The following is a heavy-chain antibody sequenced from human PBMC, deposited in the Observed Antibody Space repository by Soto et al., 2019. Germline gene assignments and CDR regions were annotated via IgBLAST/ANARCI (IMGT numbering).Heavy chain of an antibody. D-gene: IGHD2-15*01. CDR2: INSDGSST. V-gene: IGHV3-74*01. Sequence: EVQLVESGGGLVQPGGSLRLSCAVSGFTFSSDWMHWVRQAPGKGLVWVSRINSDGSSTSYADSVKGRFTISRDNAKNRLYLQMNRLRAEDTAVYYCASTVVTGYWGQGTLVTVSS. J-gene: IGHJ4*02. CDR3: ASTVVTGY. CDR1: GFTFSSDW.